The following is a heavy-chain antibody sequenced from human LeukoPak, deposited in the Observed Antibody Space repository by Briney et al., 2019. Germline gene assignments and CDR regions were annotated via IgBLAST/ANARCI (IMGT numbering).Heavy chain of an antibody. CDR2: ISSGSHYI. J-gene: IGHJ4*02. V-gene: IGHV3-21*01. CDR3: ARVLAVAGTERLFDF. CDR1: GFTFSTYG. D-gene: IGHD6-19*01. Sequence: GGSLRLSCAASGFTFSTYGMSWVRQAPGKGLEWVSSISSGSHYIYYADSVKGRFTISRDNAKNSLYLQMNSLRAEDTAVYYCARVLAVAGTERLFDFWGQGTLVTVSS.